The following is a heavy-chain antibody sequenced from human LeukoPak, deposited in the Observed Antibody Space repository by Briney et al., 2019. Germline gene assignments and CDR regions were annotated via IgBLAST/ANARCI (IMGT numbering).Heavy chain of an antibody. CDR1: GYTFTDYY. D-gene: IGHD3-16*02. V-gene: IGHV1-2*02. CDR3: ARGPGYVWGSYRYKRAHYYMDV. J-gene: IGHJ6*03. Sequence: GASVKVSCKASGYTFTDYYMHWVRQAPGQGLEWMGWINPNSGGTNYAQKFQGRVSMTRDTSISTAYMELSSLRSEDTAVYYCARGPGYVWGSYRYKRAHYYMDVWGKGTTVTVSS. CDR2: INPNSGGT.